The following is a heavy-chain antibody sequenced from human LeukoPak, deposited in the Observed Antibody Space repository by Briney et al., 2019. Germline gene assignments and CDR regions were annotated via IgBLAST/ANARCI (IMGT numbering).Heavy chain of an antibody. V-gene: IGHV1-2*02. J-gene: IGHJ1*01. D-gene: IGHD3-22*01. CDR2: INPNSGGT. CDR3: ASILPEGYYYDSSGYRTEYFQH. CDR1: GYTFTGYY. Sequence: ASVKVSCKASGYTFTGYYMHWVRQAPGQGLEWMGWINPNSGGTNYAQKLQGRVTMTTDTSTSTAYMELRSLRSDDTAVYYCASILPEGYYYDSSGYRTEYFQHWGQGTLVTVSS.